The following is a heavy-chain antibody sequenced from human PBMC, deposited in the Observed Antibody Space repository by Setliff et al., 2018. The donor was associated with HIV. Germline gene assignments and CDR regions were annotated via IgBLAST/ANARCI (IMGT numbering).Heavy chain of an antibody. D-gene: IGHD2-21*02. Sequence: PSETLSLTCAVYGGSFSGYYWSWIRQPPGKGLEWIGEINHDRTTNYNPSLKSRVTISVDTSKNQFSLKLTSVTAADTAVYYCARMIYYGGDSKFDFWGQGSLVTVSS. CDR1: GGSFSGYY. V-gene: IGHV4-34*01. CDR2: INHDRTT. J-gene: IGHJ4*02. CDR3: ARMIYYGGDSKFDF.